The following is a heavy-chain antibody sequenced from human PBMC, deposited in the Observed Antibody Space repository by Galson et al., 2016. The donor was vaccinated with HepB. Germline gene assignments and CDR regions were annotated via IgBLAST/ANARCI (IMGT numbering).Heavy chain of an antibody. D-gene: IGHD3-3*01. J-gene: IGHJ4*02. V-gene: IGHV4-39*07. CDR3: AKGNVIFGVVNPAVDY. Sequence: SETLSLTCTVSGGSISSTSYYWGWIRQPPGKGLEWIGSIYFSGSTYFNPSLKSRVTLSTDTSKNQFSLKLTSVTAADTAVYFCAKGNVIFGVVNPAVDYWGQGTLITVSS. CDR2: IYFSGST. CDR1: GGSISSTSYY.